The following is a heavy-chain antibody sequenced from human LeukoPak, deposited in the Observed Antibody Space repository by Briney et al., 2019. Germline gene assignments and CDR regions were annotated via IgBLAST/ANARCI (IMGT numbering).Heavy chain of an antibody. CDR3: AARITIFGVVFDY. Sequence: SETLSLTRAVYGGSFSGYYWSWIRQPPGKGLEWIGEINHRGSTNYNPSLKSRVTISVDTSKNQFSLKLSSVTAADTAVYYCAARITIFGVVFDYWGQGTLVTVSS. J-gene: IGHJ4*02. V-gene: IGHV4-34*01. D-gene: IGHD3-3*01. CDR1: GGSFSGYY. CDR2: INHRGST.